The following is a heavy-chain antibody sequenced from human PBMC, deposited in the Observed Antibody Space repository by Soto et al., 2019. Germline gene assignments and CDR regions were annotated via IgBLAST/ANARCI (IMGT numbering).Heavy chain of an antibody. Sequence: GASVKVSCKASGYTFTSYAMHWVRQAPGQRLEWMGWINAGNGNTNYSQKSQGRVTITRDTPASTAYMELSSLRSEDTAVYYCASRYYYYGMDVWGQGTTVTVSS. CDR1: GYTFTSYA. J-gene: IGHJ6*02. CDR2: INAGNGNT. CDR3: ASRYYYYGMDV. V-gene: IGHV1-3*01.